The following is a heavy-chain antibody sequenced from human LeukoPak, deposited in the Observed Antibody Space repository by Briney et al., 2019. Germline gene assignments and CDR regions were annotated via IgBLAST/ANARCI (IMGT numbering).Heavy chain of an antibody. CDR3: ARSGLTTVLYLD. J-gene: IGHJ4*02. CDR2: INRSGST. CDR1: GGSFTKYY. Sequence: PSETLSLTCGVSGGSFTKYYWSWIRQPPGKGLEWIGEINRSGSTNYNPSLKSRVTISVDTSKNQFSLRLTSVTAADAAVYFCARSGLTTVLYLDWGQGTLVTVSS. D-gene: IGHD4-11*01. V-gene: IGHV4-34*01.